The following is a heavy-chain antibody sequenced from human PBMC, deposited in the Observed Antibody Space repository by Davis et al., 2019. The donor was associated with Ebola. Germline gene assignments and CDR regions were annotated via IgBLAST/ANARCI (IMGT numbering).Heavy chain of an antibody. V-gene: IGHV4-4*07. CDR2: IYTSGST. CDR1: GGSISSYY. D-gene: IGHD3-22*01. Sequence: PGGSLRLSCTVSGGSISSYYWSWIRQPAGKGLEWIGRIYTSGSTNYNPSLKSRVTMSVDTSKNQFSLKLSSVTAADTAVYYCARDQHGSSGYFSWYYYMDVWGKGTTVTVSS. CDR3: ARDQHGSSGYFSWYYYMDV. J-gene: IGHJ6*03.